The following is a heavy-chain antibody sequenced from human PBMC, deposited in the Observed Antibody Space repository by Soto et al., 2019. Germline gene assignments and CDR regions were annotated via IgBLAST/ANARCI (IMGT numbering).Heavy chain of an antibody. D-gene: IGHD2-2*02. CDR3: ARNARPLYCSSTSCHRRYYYGMDV. CDR1: GGSFSGYY. CDR2: INHSGST. J-gene: IGHJ6*02. Sequence: SETLSLTCAVYGGSFSGYYWSWIRQPPGKGLEWIGEINHSGSTNYNPSLKSRVTISVDTSKNQFSLKLSSVTAADTAVYYCARNARPLYCSSTSCHRRYYYGMDVWGQGTTVTVSS. V-gene: IGHV4-34*01.